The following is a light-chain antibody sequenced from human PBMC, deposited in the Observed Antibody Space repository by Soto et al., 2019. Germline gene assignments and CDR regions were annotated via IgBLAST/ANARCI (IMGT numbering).Light chain of an antibody. CDR2: ETS. V-gene: IGKV3-11*01. J-gene: IGKJ1*01. Sequence: EIVMTQSPATLSVSPGERATLSCRASQSFSSTLAWYQHKPGQAPRLLIYETSNRATGIPARFSGSGSGTDFTLTITSLEPEDFAFYYCHQRQRWPRTFGQGTKVDIK. CDR3: HQRQRWPRT. CDR1: QSFSST.